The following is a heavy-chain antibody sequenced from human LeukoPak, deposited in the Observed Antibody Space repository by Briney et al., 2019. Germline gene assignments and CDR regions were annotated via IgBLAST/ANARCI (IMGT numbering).Heavy chain of an antibody. V-gene: IGHV1-18*01. Sequence: ASVKVPCKASGYTFTSYGISWVRQAPGQGLEWMGWISAYNGNTNYAQKLQGRVTMTTDTSTSTAYMELRSLRSDDTAVYYCARAAPGVVVVAEWFDPWGQGTLVTVSS. CDR1: GYTFTSYG. J-gene: IGHJ5*02. D-gene: IGHD2-15*01. CDR3: ARAAPGVVVVAEWFDP. CDR2: ISAYNGNT.